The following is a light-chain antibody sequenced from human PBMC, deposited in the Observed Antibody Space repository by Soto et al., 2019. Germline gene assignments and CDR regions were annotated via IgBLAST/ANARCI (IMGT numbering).Light chain of an antibody. J-gene: IGKJ2*01. Sequence: DIQMTQSPSSLSPSVGDRVTITCRASQGVSTSVNWYQQKPGKAPTLLIYSASTLQSGVPSRFSGSGYGPDFTLTISSLQPEDSATYYCQQSYYTPLTFGQGTKVEIK. CDR2: SAS. CDR1: QGVSTS. CDR3: QQSYYTPLT. V-gene: IGKV1-39*01.